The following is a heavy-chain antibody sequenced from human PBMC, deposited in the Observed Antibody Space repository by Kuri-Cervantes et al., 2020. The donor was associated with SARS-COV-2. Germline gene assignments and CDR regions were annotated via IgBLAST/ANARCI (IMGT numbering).Heavy chain of an antibody. CDR2: ISGSTGNT. V-gene: IGHV1-18*01. D-gene: IGHD2-21*01. Sequence: ASVKVSCKTSGYDFLRNSMSWFRQAPGQGLEWMGWISGSTGNTIYTQKFQDRVTITTDTSTNTGYMELRSLASDDTAVYYCARVAGEGPIYYYYMDVWGKGTTVTVSS. J-gene: IGHJ6*03. CDR1: GYDFLRNS. CDR3: ARVAGEGPIYYYYMDV.